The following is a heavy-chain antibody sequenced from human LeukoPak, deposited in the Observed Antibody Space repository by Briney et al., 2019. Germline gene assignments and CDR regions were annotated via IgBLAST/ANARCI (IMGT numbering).Heavy chain of an antibody. CDR2: IKSKTDGGTT. V-gene: IGHV3-15*01. J-gene: IGHJ4*02. CDR1: GFTVSSNY. D-gene: IGHD3-10*01. CDR3: TTELLWFGELF. Sequence: PGGSLRLSCAASGFTVSSNYMSWVRQAPGKGLEWVGRIKSKTDGGTTDYAAPVKGRFTISRDDPKNTLYLQMNSLKTEDTAVYYCTTELLWFGELFWGQGTLVTVSS.